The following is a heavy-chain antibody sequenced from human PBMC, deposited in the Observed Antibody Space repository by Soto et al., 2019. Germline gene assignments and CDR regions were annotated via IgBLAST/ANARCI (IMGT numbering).Heavy chain of an antibody. CDR2: ISSSSSYI. V-gene: IGHV3-21*01. CDR1: GFTFSSYS. CDR3: ARESEDLTSNFDY. J-gene: IGHJ4*02. Sequence: GGSLRLSCAASGFTFSSYSMNWVRQAPGKGLEWVSSISSSSSYIYYADSVKGRFTISRDNAKNSLYLQMNSLRAEDTAVYYCARESEDLTSNFDYWGQGTLVTVSS.